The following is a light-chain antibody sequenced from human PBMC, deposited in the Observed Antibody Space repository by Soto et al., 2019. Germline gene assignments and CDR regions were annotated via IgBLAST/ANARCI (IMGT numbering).Light chain of an antibody. CDR1: QSVSSY. Sequence: EIVLTQSPATLSLSPGERATLSCRASQSVSSYLAWYQQKPGQAPRLLIYGASNRATDIPARFSGSGFGTDFTHTISSLESEDFAVYYCQQRGTWPRTCGQVTKLEIK. V-gene: IGKV3-11*01. CDR2: GAS. CDR3: QQRGTWPRT. J-gene: IGKJ2*01.